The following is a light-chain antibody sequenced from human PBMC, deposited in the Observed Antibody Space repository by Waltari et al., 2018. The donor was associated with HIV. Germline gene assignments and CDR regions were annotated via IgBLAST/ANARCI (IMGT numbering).Light chain of an antibody. CDR3: QSRDISGTHVV. CDR2: RDD. Sequence: SHGLTQPPSVSVSPGQTAEITCSGDVLSNQYAFWYQHKAGQAPVILIYRDDERPSEVPERFAGSSSGATVALTIRGVQAEDEADYYCQSRDISGTHVVFGGGTKLTVL. CDR1: VLSNQY. V-gene: IGLV3-25*03. J-gene: IGLJ2*01.